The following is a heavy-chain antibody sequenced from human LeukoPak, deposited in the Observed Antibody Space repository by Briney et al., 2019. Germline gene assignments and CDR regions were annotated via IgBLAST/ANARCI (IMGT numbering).Heavy chain of an antibody. CDR1: GGSIRSSYYY. CDR2: IYYSGST. CDR3: ARDLRYSSGWYGDYNWFDP. J-gene: IGHJ5*02. Sequence: SETLSLTCTVSGGSIRSSYYYWSWIREPPGKGLEWIGYIYYSGSTNYNPSLKSRVTISVDTSKNQFSLKLSSVTAADTAVYYCARDLRYSSGWYGDYNWFDPWGQGTLVTVSS. V-gene: IGHV4-61*01. D-gene: IGHD6-19*01.